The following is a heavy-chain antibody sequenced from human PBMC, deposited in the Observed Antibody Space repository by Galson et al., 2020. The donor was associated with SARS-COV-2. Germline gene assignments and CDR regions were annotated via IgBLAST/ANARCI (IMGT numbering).Heavy chain of an antibody. CDR1: GYTFTRYG. V-gene: IGHV1-18*01. CDR2: ISAYNGNT. J-gene: IGHJ6*02. D-gene: IGHD3-16*01. CDR3: ARDQIMITFGGVPGGTWINSYYGIDV. Sequence: RQDGSVKVSCKASGYTFTRYGINWVRQAPGQGLEWMGWISAYNGNTNYAPRLQGRVTLTTDTSTNTAYMELRSLRSDDTAVYYCARDQIMITFGGVPGGTWINSYYGIDVWGQGTTVTVSS.